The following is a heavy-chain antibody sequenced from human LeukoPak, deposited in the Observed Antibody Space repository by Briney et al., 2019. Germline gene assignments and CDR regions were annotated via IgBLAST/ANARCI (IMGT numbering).Heavy chain of an antibody. V-gene: IGHV4-61*01. J-gene: IGHJ6*03. CDR1: GFSLSNARMG. CDR3: ARGGLWLPLHDYYYMDV. Sequence: SGPVLVKPTETLTLTCTVSGFSLSNARMGVSWIRQPPGKGLEWIGYIYYSGSTNYNPSLKSRVTISVDTSKNQFSLKLSSVTAADTAVYYCARGGLWLPLHDYYYMDVWGKGTTVTISS. D-gene: IGHD5-18*01. CDR2: IYYSGST.